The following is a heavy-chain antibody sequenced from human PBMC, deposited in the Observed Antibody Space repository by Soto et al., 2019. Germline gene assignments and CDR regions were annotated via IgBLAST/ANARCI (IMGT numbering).Heavy chain of an antibody. CDR3: AAGPFPYSTTSYRSVAY. V-gene: IGHV1-3*01. CDR2: INAGSGIT. CDR1: GYTFTDYA. Sequence: QVQLVQSRAEVKKPGASVKVSCKASGYTFTDYAIHWVRQAPGQRLEWMGWINAGSGITKYSQNFQGRVTITMDTPANTAYMELSSLRSEDTAVYYCAAGPFPYSTTSYRSVAYWGQGTLVTVSS. D-gene: IGHD6-13*01. J-gene: IGHJ4*02.